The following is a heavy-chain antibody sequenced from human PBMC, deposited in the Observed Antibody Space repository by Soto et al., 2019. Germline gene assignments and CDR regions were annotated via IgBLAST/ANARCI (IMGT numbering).Heavy chain of an antibody. J-gene: IGHJ4*02. CDR1: GFTFSSYG. CDR3: AKSANWVVAAATPGRRY. D-gene: IGHD2-15*01. V-gene: IGHV3-30*18. CDR2: ISYDGSNK. Sequence: PGGSLRLSCASSGFTFSSYGMHWVRQAPGKGLEWVAVISYDGSNKYYADSVKGRFTISRDNSKNTLYLQMNSLRAEDTAVYYCAKSANWVVAAATPGRRYWGQGTLVTVSS.